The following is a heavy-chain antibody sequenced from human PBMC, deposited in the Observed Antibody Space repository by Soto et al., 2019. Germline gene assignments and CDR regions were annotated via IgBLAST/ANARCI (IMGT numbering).Heavy chain of an antibody. V-gene: IGHV1-69*12. J-gene: IGHJ4*02. CDR1: GGTFSTYA. Sequence: QAQLVQSGAEVKKPESSVKVSCKAPGGTFSTYAIGWVRQAPGQGLEWMGGIIPMLGTANYAQRFQDRVTITADESTNTVYMELSSLRSEDTAVYFCASGIQLWLRRINNGYSGWGQGTLVTVSS. CDR3: ASGIQLWLRRINNGYSG. CDR2: IIPMLGTA. D-gene: IGHD5-18*01.